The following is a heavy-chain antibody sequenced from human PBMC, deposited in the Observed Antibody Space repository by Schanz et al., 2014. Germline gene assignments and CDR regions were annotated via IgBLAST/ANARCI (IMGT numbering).Heavy chain of an antibody. CDR2: IIPILGIA. D-gene: IGHD4-17*01. V-gene: IGHV1-69*04. J-gene: IGHJ4*02. Sequence: QVQLVQSGAEVKKPGSSVRVSCKASGGTFSRLTFSWVRQAPGQGLEWMGRIIPILGIATYAQKFQGRLTITADKSTSTAYMELSSLRSEDTAVYYCARGYGDSPTDFWGQGTLVTVSS. CDR3: ARGYGDSPTDF. CDR1: GGTFSRLT.